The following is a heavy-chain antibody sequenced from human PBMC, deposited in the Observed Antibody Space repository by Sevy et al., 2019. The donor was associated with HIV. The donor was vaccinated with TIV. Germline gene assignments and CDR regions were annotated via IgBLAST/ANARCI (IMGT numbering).Heavy chain of an antibody. Sequence: SETLSLTCTVSGGSINNYYWSWIRQPPGKGLERIGYIYYSGPTKYNPSLKSRVTISVDTSKNQFSLKLSSVTAADTAVYYCARGTYCTGGTCPGSWFDPWGQGTLVTVSS. CDR1: GGSINNYY. D-gene: IGHD2-15*01. CDR3: ARGTYCTGGTCPGSWFDP. J-gene: IGHJ5*02. CDR2: IYYSGPT. V-gene: IGHV4-59*01.